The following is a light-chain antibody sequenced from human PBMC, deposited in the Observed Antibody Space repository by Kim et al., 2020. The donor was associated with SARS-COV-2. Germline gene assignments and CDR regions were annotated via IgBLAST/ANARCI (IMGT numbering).Light chain of an antibody. CDR3: QQFGNSVYT. CDR1: QSIISSY. V-gene: IGKV3-20*01. CDR2: GAS. J-gene: IGKJ2*01. Sequence: LSPGDRATLSCRASQSIISSYLAWYQQTPGQAPRLLIYGASYRATGIPDRFSGSGSGTDYTLTISRLEPEDFAVYYCQQFGNSVYTFGQGTKLEI.